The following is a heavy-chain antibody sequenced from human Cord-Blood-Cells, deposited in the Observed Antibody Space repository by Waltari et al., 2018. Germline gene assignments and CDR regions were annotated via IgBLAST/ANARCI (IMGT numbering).Heavy chain of an antibody. CDR3: ARVGRCSSTSCYWYFDL. CDR1: GYSISSGYY. Sequence: QVQLQESGPGLVKPSETLSLTCPVSGYSISSGYYWGWIRPPPGKGLEWIGSIYHSGSTYYNPSLKSRVTISVDTSKNQFSLKLSSVTAADTAVYYCARVGRCSSTSCYWYFDLWGRGTLVTVSS. CDR2: IYHSGST. J-gene: IGHJ2*01. V-gene: IGHV4-38-2*02. D-gene: IGHD2-2*01.